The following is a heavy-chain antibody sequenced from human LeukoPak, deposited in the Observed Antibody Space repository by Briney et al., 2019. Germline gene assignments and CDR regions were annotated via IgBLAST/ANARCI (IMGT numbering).Heavy chain of an antibody. V-gene: IGHV4-59*01. CDR1: GGSLIPYY. Sequence: SETLSLTRTVSGGSLIPYYWSWIRQPPGKGLEWIGYIYHSGTTNYSPPLKGRATLSVDTSKNQISLRLSSVTAADTAVYFCARVDSGTYYMPFDYWGQGSPVTVSS. J-gene: IGHJ4*02. CDR2: IYHSGTT. D-gene: IGHD1-26*01. CDR3: ARVDSGTYYMPFDY.